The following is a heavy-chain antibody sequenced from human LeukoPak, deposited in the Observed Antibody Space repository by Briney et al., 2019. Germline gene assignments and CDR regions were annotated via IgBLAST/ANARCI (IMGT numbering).Heavy chain of an antibody. D-gene: IGHD2-21*02. CDR3: AKDHANTPVVTN. V-gene: IGHV3-53*01. CDR2: IYSEGST. CDR1: KFTVSSNY. Sequence: GGSLRLSCAASKFTVSSNYMSWVRQAPGKGLEWVSEIYSEGSTYYAASVKGRFSISRDNSKNTVDLQMNNLRVDDTAIYYCAKDHANTPVVTNWGQGILVSVSS. J-gene: IGHJ4*02.